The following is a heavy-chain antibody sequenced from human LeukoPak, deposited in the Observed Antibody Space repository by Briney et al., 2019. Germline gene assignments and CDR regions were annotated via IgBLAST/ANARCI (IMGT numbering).Heavy chain of an antibody. CDR3: ARGVNYFDN. V-gene: IGHV3-48*03. Sequence: GGSLRLSCAASGFTFSSYEMNWVRQAPGKGLEWVSYISSSGSTIKYTDSVKGRFTISGDNAKNSLYLQMNSLRVEDTAVYYCARGVNYFDNWGQGTLVTVSS. CDR2: ISSSGSTI. J-gene: IGHJ4*02. CDR1: GFTFSSYE. D-gene: IGHD4-23*01.